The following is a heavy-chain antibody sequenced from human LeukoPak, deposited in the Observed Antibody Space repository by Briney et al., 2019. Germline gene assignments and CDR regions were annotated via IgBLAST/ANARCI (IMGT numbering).Heavy chain of an antibody. CDR2: ISAYNGNT. CDR1: GYTFTSYG. D-gene: IGHD3-3*01. J-gene: IGHJ4*02. Sequence: GASVKVSCKASGYTFTSYGISWVRQAPGQGLEWMGWISAYNGNTNYAQKLQGRVTMTTDTSTSTAYMELRSLRPDDTAVYYCARDSVTIFGVVSFNLMAFDYWGQGTLVTVSS. CDR3: ARDSVTIFGVVSFNLMAFDY. V-gene: IGHV1-18*01.